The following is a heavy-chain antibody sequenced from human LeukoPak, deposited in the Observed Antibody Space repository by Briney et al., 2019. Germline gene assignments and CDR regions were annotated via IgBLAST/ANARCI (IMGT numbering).Heavy chain of an antibody. CDR2: INSDGSST. CDR3: ARAEDV. CDR1: GFTFSRYW. J-gene: IGHJ6*04. V-gene: IGHV3-74*01. Sequence: PGGSLSLSCAASGFTFSRYWLHWVRQAPGKGRVWVSRINSDGSSTSIADSVKGRFTISRDNAKNTLYLEVNSLGAEDTAVYYCARAEDVWGKGTTVTVSS.